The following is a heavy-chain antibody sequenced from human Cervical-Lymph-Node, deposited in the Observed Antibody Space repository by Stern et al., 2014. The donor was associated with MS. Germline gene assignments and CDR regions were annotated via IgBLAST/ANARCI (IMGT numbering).Heavy chain of an antibody. CDR3: ATDLALGTTIIGKY. CDR1: GFTFSRYG. CDR2: TSFDGGIK. V-gene: IGHV3-33*05. D-gene: IGHD2/OR15-2a*01. Sequence: VQLVESGGGVVQPGWSLRLSCAASGFTFSRYGMHWVRQAPGKGLERVGVTSFDGGIKYYADSVRGRFTVSRDNSKNTLYLQMNSLRAEDTAVYYCATDLALGTTIIGKYWGRGTLVTVSS. J-gene: IGHJ4*02.